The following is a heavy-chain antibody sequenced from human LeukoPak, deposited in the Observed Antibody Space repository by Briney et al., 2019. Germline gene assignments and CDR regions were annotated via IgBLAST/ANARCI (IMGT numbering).Heavy chain of an antibody. CDR1: GGSIRSYY. V-gene: IGHV4-59*01. D-gene: IGHD1-26*01. CDR3: ARDIGGSYYFHY. J-gene: IGHJ4*02. CDR2: IYFSGST. Sequence: SETLSLTCTVSGGSIRSYYWSWIRQPPGKGLEWIGYIYFSGSTSYNPSLKSRVTISVDRSKNQFSLKLSSVAAADTAVYYCARDIGGSYYFHYWGQGTLVTVSS.